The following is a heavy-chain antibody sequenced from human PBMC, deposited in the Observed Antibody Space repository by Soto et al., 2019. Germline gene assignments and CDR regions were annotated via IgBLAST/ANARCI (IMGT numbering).Heavy chain of an antibody. J-gene: IGHJ4*02. CDR1: GFTFSTYS. Sequence: EVQLVESGGGLVQPGGSLRLSCAASGFTFSTYSINWVRQAPGKGLEWVSYITSSSSTIYYADSVKGRFTISRDNAKNSLYLQMNSQRAEDTAVYYCASSCSDGSCYSCFDYWGQGTLVTVSS. V-gene: IGHV3-48*01. D-gene: IGHD2-15*01. CDR3: ASSCSDGSCYSCFDY. CDR2: ITSSSSTI.